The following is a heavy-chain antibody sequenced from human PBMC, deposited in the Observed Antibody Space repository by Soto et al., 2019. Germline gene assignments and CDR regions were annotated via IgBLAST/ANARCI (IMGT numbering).Heavy chain of an antibody. Sequence: GASVKVSCKASGGTFSGYAISWVRQAPGQGLEWMGGIIPISGTANYAQKFQGRVTITADESTSTAYMELSSLRSEDTAVYYCARSAFGELLYYFDYWGQGTLVTVSS. J-gene: IGHJ4*02. CDR2: IIPISGTA. V-gene: IGHV1-69*13. D-gene: IGHD3-10*01. CDR1: GGTFSGYA. CDR3: ARSAFGELLYYFDY.